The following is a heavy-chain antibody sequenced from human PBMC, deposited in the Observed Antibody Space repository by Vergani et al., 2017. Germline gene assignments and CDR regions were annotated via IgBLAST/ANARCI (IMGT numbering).Heavy chain of an antibody. J-gene: IGHJ4*02. Sequence: QLHLQESGPGLVKPSETLSLTCTVSGGSITSSSYYWGWIRQPPGKGLEWIGNIYHSGGAYYNPSLKGRVTISVDTSKNQFSLEVTSVTAADTAIYLCEHTETFILRYLHAALWGQGTLVTVSS. CDR2: IYHSGGA. D-gene: IGHD3-9*01. CDR1: GGSITSSSYY. V-gene: IGHV4-39*01. CDR3: EHTETFILRYLHAAL.